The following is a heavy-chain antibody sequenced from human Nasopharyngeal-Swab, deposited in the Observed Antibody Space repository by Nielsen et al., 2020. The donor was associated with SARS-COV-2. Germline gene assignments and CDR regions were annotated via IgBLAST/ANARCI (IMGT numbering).Heavy chain of an antibody. CDR3: VRDLAGTYGS. V-gene: IGHV3-74*01. CDR1: GFTVSKYW. CDR2: VNEDGTTT. Sequence: GESLKISCEASGFTVSKYWMHWVRQTPGTGLVWVSRVNEDGTTTTYADSVKGRFTIYRDNVQNTLYLQMHGLKAEDTAFYYCVRDLAGTYGSWGQGTLVTVSS. J-gene: IGHJ5*02. D-gene: IGHD4-17*01.